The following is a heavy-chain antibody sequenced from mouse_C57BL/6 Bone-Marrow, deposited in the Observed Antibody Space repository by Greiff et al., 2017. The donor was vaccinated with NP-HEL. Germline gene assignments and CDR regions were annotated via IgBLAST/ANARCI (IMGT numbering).Heavy chain of an antibody. Sequence: VQLQQPGAELVMPGASVKLSCEASGYTFTSYWMHWVKQRPGQGLEWIGEIDPSDSYTNYNQKFKGKSTLTVDKSSSTAYMQLSSLTSENSAVYYCARYYSNYDYWGQGTTLTVSS. CDR3: ARYYSNYDY. CDR2: IDPSDSYT. CDR1: GYTFTSYW. V-gene: IGHV1-69*01. J-gene: IGHJ2*01. D-gene: IGHD2-5*01.